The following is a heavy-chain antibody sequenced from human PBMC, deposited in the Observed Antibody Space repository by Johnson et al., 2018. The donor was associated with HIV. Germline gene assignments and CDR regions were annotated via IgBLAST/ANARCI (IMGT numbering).Heavy chain of an antibody. Sequence: QVQLVESGGGVVQPGESLRLSCAASGFSFSNYGMHWVRQAPGKGLEGVAFIRYDGSNKYFADSLKGRFTISRDNSKNTLYLQMNSLRPEDTAVYYCAKERRAPRAFDIWGRGTMVTVSS. V-gene: IGHV3-30*02. CDR1: GFSFSNYG. J-gene: IGHJ3*02. CDR3: AKERRAPRAFDI. CDR2: IRYDGSNK.